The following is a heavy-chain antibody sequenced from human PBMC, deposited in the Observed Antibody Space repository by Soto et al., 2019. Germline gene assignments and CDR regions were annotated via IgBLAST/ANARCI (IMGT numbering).Heavy chain of an antibody. Sequence: ASVKVSCRASGYAFTCYYMHWVRHAPVQGLEWMGWINPNSGGTNYAQKFEGRVTMTRDTSISTAYMELSRLRSDDTAVYYCARVIPGTTRYYGSGSYYFGMDVWGQGTTVTVSS. D-gene: IGHD3-10*01. CDR3: ARVIPGTTRYYGSGSYYFGMDV. V-gene: IGHV1-2*02. CDR1: GYAFTCYY. J-gene: IGHJ6*02. CDR2: INPNSGGT.